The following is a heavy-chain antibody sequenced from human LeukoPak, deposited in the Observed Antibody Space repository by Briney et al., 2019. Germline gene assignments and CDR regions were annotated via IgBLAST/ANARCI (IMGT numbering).Heavy chain of an antibody. D-gene: IGHD1-14*01. V-gene: IGHV3-23*01. Sequence: GGSLRLSCAASGFNFANHAMSWVRQTPGKGLEWVSAISGGGDITYYADSVTGRFTISRDNSKDTLFLQMHSLRPGDTAVYYCAIRPERDAFDIWGQGTMVTVSS. CDR3: AIRPERDAFDI. CDR1: GFNFANHA. J-gene: IGHJ3*02. CDR2: ISGGGDIT.